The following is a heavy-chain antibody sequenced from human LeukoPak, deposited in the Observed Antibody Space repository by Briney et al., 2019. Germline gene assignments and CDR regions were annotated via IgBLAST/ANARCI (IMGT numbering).Heavy chain of an antibody. V-gene: IGHV3-30*18. CDR2: ISYDGSNE. CDR3: AKRLHTLGTPGLES. J-gene: IGHJ4*02. CDR1: GFIFSNYG. Sequence: PGGSLRLSCAASGFIFSNYGMHWVRQVPGKGLEWVAVISYDGSNEYYADSVKGRFTISRDNSKNTLYLQMNSLRPEDTAVYYCAKRLHTLGTPGLESWGQGALVTVSS. D-gene: IGHD1/OR15-1a*01.